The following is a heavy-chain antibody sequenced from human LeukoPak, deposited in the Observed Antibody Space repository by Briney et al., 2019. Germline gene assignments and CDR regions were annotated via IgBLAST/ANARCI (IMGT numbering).Heavy chain of an antibody. CDR2: ISRSSSNI. CDR1: GFTFSGYS. D-gene: IGHD2-21*01. CDR3: ARDPNLLAFDI. V-gene: IGHV3-21*01. Sequence: KPGGSLRLSCAASGFTFSGYSMTWVRQAPGKGLEWVSSISRSSSNIYYADSVKGRFTISRDNAKNSLYLQMNSLRAEDTAVYYCARDPNLLAFDIWGQGTMVTVSS. J-gene: IGHJ3*02.